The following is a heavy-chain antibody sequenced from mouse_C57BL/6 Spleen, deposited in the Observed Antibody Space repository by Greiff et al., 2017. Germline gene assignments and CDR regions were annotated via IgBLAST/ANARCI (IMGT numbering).Heavy chain of an antibody. V-gene: IGHV1-53*01. J-gene: IGHJ2*01. CDR2: INPSNGGT. CDR1: GYTFTSYW. CDR3: ARGITTVDEQRYFDY. D-gene: IGHD1-1*01. Sequence: QVQLQQPGTELVKPGASVKLSCKASGYTFTSYWMHWVKQRPGQGLEWIGNINPSNGGTNYNEKFKSKATLTVDKSSSTAYMQLSSLTSEDSAVYYCARGITTVDEQRYFDYWGQGTTLTVSS.